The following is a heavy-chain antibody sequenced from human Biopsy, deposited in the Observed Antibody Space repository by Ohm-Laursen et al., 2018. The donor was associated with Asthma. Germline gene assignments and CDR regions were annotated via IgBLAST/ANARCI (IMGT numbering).Heavy chain of an antibody. D-gene: IGHD3-10*01. J-gene: IGHJ6*02. CDR1: GFSLDDYA. V-gene: IGHV3-9*01. Sequence: SLRLSCAASGFSLDDYAMYWVRQGPGKGLEWVAGISWNSGSSAYADSVKGRFTISRDNFRNTLYVEMSSLRPEDSATYYCAKDRFDGSVTSHYYYYGIDVWGQGTAVTVSS. CDR2: ISWNSGSS. CDR3: AKDRFDGSVTSHYYYYGIDV.